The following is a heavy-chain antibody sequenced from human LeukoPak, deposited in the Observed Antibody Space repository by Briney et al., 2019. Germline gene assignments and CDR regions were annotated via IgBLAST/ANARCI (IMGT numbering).Heavy chain of an antibody. V-gene: IGHV4-39*07. D-gene: IGHD5-24*01. CDR3: ARGRRDGYNYLVY. CDR1: GGSISSHDYY. CDR2: IHYSGST. J-gene: IGHJ4*02. Sequence: SETLSLTCTVSGGSISSHDYYWGWIRQPPGKGLEWIGSIHYSGSTYYNLSLKSRVTISVDTSKNQFSLNLNSVTAADTAVYYCARGRRDGYNYLVYWGQGTLVTVSS.